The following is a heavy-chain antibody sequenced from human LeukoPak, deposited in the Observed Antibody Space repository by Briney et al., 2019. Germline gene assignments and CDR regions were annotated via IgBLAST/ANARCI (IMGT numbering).Heavy chain of an antibody. CDR3: AKGTRGSGTSYNDDY. CDR2: ISGSGAGT. V-gene: IGHV3-23*01. D-gene: IGHD3-10*01. CDR1: GFTFSSYA. Sequence: GGPLRLSCAAPGFTFSSYAMSWVRQAPGKGLEWVSTISGSGAGTYYADSVKGRFTISRDNPKNTLYLQMNSLRAEDTAIYYCAKGTRGSGTSYNDDYWGQGTLVTVSS. J-gene: IGHJ4*02.